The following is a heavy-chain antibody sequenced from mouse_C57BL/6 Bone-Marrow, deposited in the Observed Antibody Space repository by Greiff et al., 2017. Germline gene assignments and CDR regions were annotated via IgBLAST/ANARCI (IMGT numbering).Heavy chain of an antibody. J-gene: IGHJ2*01. Sequence: EVMLVESGGGLVKPGGSLKLSCAASGFTFSSYAMSWVRQTPEKRLEWVATISDGGSYTYYPDNVKGRFTISRDNAKNNLYLQMSHLKSEDTAMYYCARDREYYYGSALFDYWGQGTTLTVSS. CDR2: ISDGGSYT. D-gene: IGHD1-1*01. CDR1: GFTFSSYA. V-gene: IGHV5-4*01. CDR3: ARDREYYYGSALFDY.